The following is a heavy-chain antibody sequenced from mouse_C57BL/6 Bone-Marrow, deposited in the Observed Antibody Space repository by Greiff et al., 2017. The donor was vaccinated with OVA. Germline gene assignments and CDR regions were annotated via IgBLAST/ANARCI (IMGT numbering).Heavy chain of an antibody. D-gene: IGHD4-1*01. J-gene: IGHJ2*01. V-gene: IGHV14-4*01. CDR1: GFNINDDY. CDR3: TLSELYYFDY. CDR2: IDPENGDT. Sequence: EVQLQQSGAELVRPGASVKLSCTASGFNINDDYMHWVKQRPEQGLEWIGWIDPENGDTEYATKFQGKATITADTSSNTAYLQPSSLTSEDTAVYYCTLSELYYFDYWGQGTTLTVSS.